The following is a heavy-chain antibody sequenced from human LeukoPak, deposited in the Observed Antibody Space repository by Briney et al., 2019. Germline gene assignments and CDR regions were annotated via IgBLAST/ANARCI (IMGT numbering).Heavy chain of an antibody. V-gene: IGHV3-11*06. CDR1: GFTFSDYY. CDR2: ISSSSSYI. D-gene: IGHD3-3*01. CDR3: ARGLRFLEWSPTLDY. Sequence: GGSLRLSCAASGFTFSDYYMSWIRQAPGKWLEWVSSISSSSSYIYYADSVKGRFTISRDNAKNSLYLQMNSLRAEDTAVYYCARGLRFLEWSPTLDYWGQGTLATVSS. J-gene: IGHJ4*02.